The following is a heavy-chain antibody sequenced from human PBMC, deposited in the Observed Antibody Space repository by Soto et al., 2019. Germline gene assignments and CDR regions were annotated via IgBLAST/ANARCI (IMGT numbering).Heavy chain of an antibody. D-gene: IGHD3-3*01. J-gene: IGHJ3*02. CDR1: GYTFTSYD. CDR2: MNPNSGNT. V-gene: IGHV1-8*01. Sequence: QVQLVQSGAEVKKPGASVKVSCKASGYTFTSYDINWVRQATGQGLEWMGWMNPNSGNTGYAQKFQGRVTMTRNTSISTAYMELSSLRSEDTAVYYCAKAYYDFWSGYYGRAFDIWGQGTVVTVSS. CDR3: AKAYYDFWSGYYGRAFDI.